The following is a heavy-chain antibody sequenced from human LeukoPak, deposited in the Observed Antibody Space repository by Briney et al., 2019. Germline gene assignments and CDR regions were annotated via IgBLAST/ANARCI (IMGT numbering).Heavy chain of an antibody. V-gene: IGHV3-30-3*01. D-gene: IGHD6-19*01. CDR2: ISNDGSNK. CDR3: AKDRPHVSSGWYHVA. J-gene: IGHJ5*02. CDR1: GFTFSNYA. Sequence: PGRSLRLSCAASGFTFSNYAMHWVRQAPGKGLEWVALISNDGSNKYYADSVKGRFTISRVNSKNTLYLQMNSLRAEDTAVYYCAKDRPHVSSGWYHVAWGQGTLVTVSS.